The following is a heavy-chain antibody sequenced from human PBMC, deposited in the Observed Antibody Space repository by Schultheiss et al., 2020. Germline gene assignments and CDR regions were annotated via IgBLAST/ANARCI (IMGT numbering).Heavy chain of an antibody. CDR3: AKDQAGWCSGTSCNGMDV. V-gene: IGHV3-66*01. CDR2: IYSGGST. D-gene: IGHD2-2*01. Sequence: GESLKISCAASGFTFSSYSMNWVRQAPGKGLEWVSAIYSGGSTYYADSVKGRFTISRENAKNSLYLQMNSLRAGDTALYYCAKDQAGWCSGTSCNGMDVWGQGSTVTVSS. J-gene: IGHJ6*02. CDR1: GFTFSSYS.